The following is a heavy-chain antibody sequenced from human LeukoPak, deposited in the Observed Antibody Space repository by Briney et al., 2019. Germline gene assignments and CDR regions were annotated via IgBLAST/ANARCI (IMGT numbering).Heavy chain of an antibody. V-gene: IGHV1-2*04. CDR1: GYTFTGYY. J-gene: IGHJ4*02. D-gene: IGHD2-2*01. CDR3: ARSYCSSTSCYPFDY. Sequence: ASVKVSCKASGYTFTGYYMHWVRQAPGQGREWMGRINPNSGGTNYAQKFQGWVTMTRDTSISTAYMELSRLRSDDTAVYYCARSYCSSTSCYPFDYWGQGTLVTVSS. CDR2: INPNSGGT.